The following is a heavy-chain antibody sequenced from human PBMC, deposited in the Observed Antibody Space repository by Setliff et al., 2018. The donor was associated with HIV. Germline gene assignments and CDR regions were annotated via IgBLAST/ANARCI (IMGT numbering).Heavy chain of an antibody. CDR1: GYSFSDNW. J-gene: IGHJ5*01. Sequence: PGESLTISCKGFGYSFSDNWIGWVRQMPGKGLEWMGIIYPDDSATRYSPSFQGQVTISADKSINTAYLRWRSLRASDTVIYFCAKHGFERKSPYNWFDSCGQGTLVTVSS. CDR3: AKHGFERKSPYNWFDS. D-gene: IGHD3-16*01. V-gene: IGHV5-51*01. CDR2: IYPDDSAT.